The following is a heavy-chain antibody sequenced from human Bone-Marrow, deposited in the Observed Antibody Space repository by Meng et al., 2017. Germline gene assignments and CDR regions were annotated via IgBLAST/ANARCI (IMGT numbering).Heavy chain of an antibody. CDR1: GYTFASIH. CDR3: ATGDTNVRIDY. Sequence: ASVKVSCKASGYTFASIHFSWLRQAPGQGLEWMGKINPTDGGTNYAQNFQGRVTMTRDTSTSTVYMELNSLRSEDTAVYYCATGDTNVRIDYWGQGTLVTVSS. V-gene: IGHV1-46*01. J-gene: IGHJ4*02. D-gene: IGHD1-14*01. CDR2: INPTDGGT.